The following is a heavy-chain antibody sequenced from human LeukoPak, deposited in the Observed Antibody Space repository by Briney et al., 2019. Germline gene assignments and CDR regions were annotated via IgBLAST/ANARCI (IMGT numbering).Heavy chain of an antibody. J-gene: IGHJ6*03. D-gene: IGHD6-13*01. Sequence: GGFLRLSCAASGFTFSSYAMSWVRQAPGKGLEWVSAISGSGGSTYYADSVKGRFTISRDNSKNTLYLQMNSLRAEDTAVYYCAKVIAAAGTEYYYYYYMDVWGKGTTVTVSS. CDR2: ISGSGGST. CDR1: GFTFSSYA. V-gene: IGHV3-23*01. CDR3: AKVIAAAGTEYYYYYYMDV.